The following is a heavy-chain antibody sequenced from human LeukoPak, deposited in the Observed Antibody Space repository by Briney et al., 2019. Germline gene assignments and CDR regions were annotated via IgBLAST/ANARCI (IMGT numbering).Heavy chain of an antibody. Sequence: SETLSLTCAVSGGSISSGGYSWSWIRQPPGKGLEWIGYIYHSGSTYYNPSLKSRVTLSVDTSTNQFFLKLSSVTAADTAVYYCARGWDTGYSYYGMDVWGPGTTVTVSS. V-gene: IGHV4-30-2*01. D-gene: IGHD5-18*01. CDR1: GGSISSGGYS. CDR2: IYHSGST. J-gene: IGHJ6*02. CDR3: ARGWDTGYSYYGMDV.